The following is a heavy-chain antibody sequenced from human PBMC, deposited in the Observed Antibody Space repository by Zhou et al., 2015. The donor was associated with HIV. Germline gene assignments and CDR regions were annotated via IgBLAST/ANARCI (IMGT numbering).Heavy chain of an antibody. Sequence: QVQLVQSGAEVKKPGSSVKVSCKASGGTFSSYAISWVRQAPGQGLEWMGGIIPIFGTANYAQKFQGRVTITADESTSTAYMELSSLRSEDTAVYYCARDHVQNTPHYDFWSGTSLDTDDAFDIWGQGTMVTVSS. D-gene: IGHD3-3*01. CDR2: IIPIFGTA. J-gene: IGHJ3*02. CDR3: ARDHVQNTPHYDFWSGTSLDTDDAFDI. CDR1: GGTFSSYA. V-gene: IGHV1-69*01.